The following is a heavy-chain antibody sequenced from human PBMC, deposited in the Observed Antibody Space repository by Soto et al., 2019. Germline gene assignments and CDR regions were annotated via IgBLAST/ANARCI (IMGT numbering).Heavy chain of an antibody. CDR1: GYTFTSYG. D-gene: IGHD3-3*01. CDR2: ISAYNGNT. CDR3: ARDGKYYDFWSGYSYSDYYYYLDV. V-gene: IGHV1-18*01. J-gene: IGHJ6*03. Sequence: ASVKVSCKASGYTFTSYGISWVRQAPGQGLEWMGWISAYNGNTNYAQKLQGRVTMTTDTSTSTAYMELRSLRSDDTAVYYCARDGKYYDFWSGYSYSDYYYYLDVSAKGTTVIGSS.